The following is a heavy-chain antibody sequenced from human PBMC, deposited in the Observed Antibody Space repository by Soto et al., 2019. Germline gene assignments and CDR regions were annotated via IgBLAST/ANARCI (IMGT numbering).Heavy chain of an antibody. J-gene: IGHJ4*02. V-gene: IGHV3-74*01. CDR1: GFTFDGYW. D-gene: IGHD6-19*01. CDR3: ARDRGSSGRPSYLDY. Sequence: EVQLVESGGGLVQPGGSLRLSCAASGFTFDGYWMHWVRQAPGKGLVWVSRISSDGTRTTYADSVKGRFTISRDNAKNTLFLQMNSLGADDTAVYHCARDRGSSGRPSYLDYWGQGTLVTVSS. CDR2: ISSDGTRT.